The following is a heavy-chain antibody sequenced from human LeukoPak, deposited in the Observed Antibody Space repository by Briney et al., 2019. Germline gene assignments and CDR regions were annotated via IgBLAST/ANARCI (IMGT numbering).Heavy chain of an antibody. CDR2: IYPGDSDT. V-gene: IGHV5-51*01. Sequence: GESLKISCKGSGYSFTSYWIGWVRQMPGKGLEWMGIIYPGDSDTRYRPSFQGQVTISADKSISTAYLQWSSLKASDTAMYYCARCRLDSSGPPGWFDPWGQGTLVTVSS. CDR1: GYSFTSYW. D-gene: IGHD6-19*01. CDR3: ARCRLDSSGPPGWFDP. J-gene: IGHJ5*02.